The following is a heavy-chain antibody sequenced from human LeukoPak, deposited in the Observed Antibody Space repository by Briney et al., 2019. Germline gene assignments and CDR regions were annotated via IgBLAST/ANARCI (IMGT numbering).Heavy chain of an antibody. CDR3: ARDEYYDSSAYAADALDI. Sequence: GGSLRLSCAASGFTFSRCSMNWVRQAPGKGLEWVSSISSGSSYINYADSVKGRFTISRDNAENSLYLEMNSLRAEDTATYFCARDEYYDSSAYAADALDIWGQGTMVTVSS. J-gene: IGHJ3*02. D-gene: IGHD3-22*01. V-gene: IGHV3-21*01. CDR1: GFTFSRCS. CDR2: ISSGSSYI.